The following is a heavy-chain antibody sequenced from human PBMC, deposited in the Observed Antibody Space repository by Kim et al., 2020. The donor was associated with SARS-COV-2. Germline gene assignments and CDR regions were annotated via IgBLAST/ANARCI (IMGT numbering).Heavy chain of an antibody. CDR3: ARGRTGWFDP. Sequence: KFQGRVTITRDTSASTAYMELSSLRSEDTAVYYCARGRTGWFDPWGQGTLVTVSS. J-gene: IGHJ5*02. V-gene: IGHV1-3*01.